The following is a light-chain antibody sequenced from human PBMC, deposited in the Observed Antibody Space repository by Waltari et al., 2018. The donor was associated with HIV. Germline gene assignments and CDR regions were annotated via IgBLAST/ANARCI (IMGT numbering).Light chain of an antibody. Sequence: SYLLTQPPSVSVAPGQTARITCDGNHIGSNSVQWYQQKPGQAPVLVIYFDSTRPSGIPERFSGSNAGNTATRTIIRVESGDEADDHGQLWDTKSVHPGAVFGGGTKLTVL. CDR2: FDS. J-gene: IGLJ2*01. CDR1: HIGSNS. V-gene: IGLV3-21*04. CDR3: QLWDTKSVHPGAV.